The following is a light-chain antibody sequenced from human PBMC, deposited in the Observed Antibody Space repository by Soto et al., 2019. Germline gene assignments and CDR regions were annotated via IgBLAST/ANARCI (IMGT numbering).Light chain of an antibody. CDR2: GAS. CDR1: QSGSRNY. V-gene: IGKV3-20*01. J-gene: IGKJ4*01. CDR3: QQYGSTPLT. Sequence: EIGLTQSPGTLSLSPGGRTTLSCRASQSGSRNYVAWYQQKPGQAPRPLIYGASSRASGIPDRFSGSGSGADFTLSITRLEPEDFALYYCQQYGSTPLTFGGGTKVEIK.